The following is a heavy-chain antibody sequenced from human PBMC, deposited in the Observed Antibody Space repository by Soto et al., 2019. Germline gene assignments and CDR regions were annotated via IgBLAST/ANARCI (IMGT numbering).Heavy chain of an antibody. J-gene: IGHJ6*02. CDR1: GYTFTIYY. Sequence: GASVKVSCKAFGYTFTIYYIHWVRQAPGQGLEWMGVINTSGGSPTYAQKFQDRVTMTRDTSTSTVYMELSSLRSEDTAVYYCARGGRHSDYYYYYGMDVWGQGTTGTVS. V-gene: IGHV1-46*01. CDR2: INTSGGSP. CDR3: ARGGRHSDYYYYYGMDV. D-gene: IGHD6-25*01.